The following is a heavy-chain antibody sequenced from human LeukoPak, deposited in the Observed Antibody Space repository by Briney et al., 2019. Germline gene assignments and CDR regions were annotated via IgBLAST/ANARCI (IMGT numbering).Heavy chain of an antibody. CDR3: ARDPLGDSTYYFDY. CDR1: GFTFSIYG. CDR2: ISYDGSDK. D-gene: IGHD2-21*01. V-gene: IGHV3-30*03. J-gene: IGHJ4*02. Sequence: GGSLRLSCAAPGFTFSIYGMHWVRQAPGKGLEWVAVISYDGSDKYYADSVKGRFTISRDNSKNTLNLQMNSLRAEDTAVYYCARDPLGDSTYYFDYWGQGTLVTVSS.